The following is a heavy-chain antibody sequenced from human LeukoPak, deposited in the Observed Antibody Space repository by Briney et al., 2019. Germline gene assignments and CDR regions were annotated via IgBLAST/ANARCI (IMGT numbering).Heavy chain of an antibody. CDR1: GFTFSSYG. D-gene: IGHD3-3*01. CDR2: IRYDGSNK. V-gene: IGHV3-30*02. Sequence: PGGSLRLSCAASGFTFSSYGIHWVRQAPGKGLEWVAFIRYDGSNKYYADSVKGRFTISRDNSKNTLYLQMNSLRAEDTAVYYCAKTYYDFWSGYYRFAAFDIWGQGTMVTVSS. J-gene: IGHJ3*02. CDR3: AKTYYDFWSGYYRFAAFDI.